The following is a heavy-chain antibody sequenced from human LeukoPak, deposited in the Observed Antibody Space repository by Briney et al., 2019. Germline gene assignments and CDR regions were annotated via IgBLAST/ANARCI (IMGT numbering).Heavy chain of an antibody. D-gene: IGHD1-26*01. CDR1: GYTFTGYY. Sequence: GASVKVSCKASGYTFTGYYMHWVRQAPGQGLEWMGWISAYNGNTNYAQKLQGRVTMTTDTSTSTAYMELRSLRSDDTAVYYCARDRNWRWELLYWYFDLWGRGTLVTVSS. CDR2: ISAYNGNT. J-gene: IGHJ2*01. V-gene: IGHV1-18*04. CDR3: ARDRNWRWELLYWYFDL.